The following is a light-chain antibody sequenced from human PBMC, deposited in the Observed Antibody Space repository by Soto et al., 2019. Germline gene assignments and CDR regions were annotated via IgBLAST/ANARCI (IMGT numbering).Light chain of an antibody. J-gene: IGKJ1*01. Sequence: ELVMAQSPDTLSVSAGERVTLSCRARQSVGSNLAWCQQKPGQAPRLLIYGASTRATGIPARFSGSGSETEFTLTISSLQAEDSAVYFCQQYNNWPTWTFGQGTKVDVK. CDR1: QSVGSN. V-gene: IGKV3-15*01. CDR3: QQYNNWPTWT. CDR2: GAS.